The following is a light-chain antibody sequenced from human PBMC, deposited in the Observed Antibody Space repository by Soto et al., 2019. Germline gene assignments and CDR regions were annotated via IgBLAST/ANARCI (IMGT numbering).Light chain of an antibody. V-gene: IGLV2-23*01. CDR2: EGT. J-gene: IGLJ1*01. CDR1: SSDVGRYNL. CDR3: CSYAGTTISYV. Sequence: QSVLTQPASVSGSPGQSITISCTGTSSDVGRYNLVSWYQQHPDKAPKLIIYEGTKRPSGVSSRFSGSKSGNTASLTISGLQAEDEADYYCCSYAGTTISYVFGTGTKVTVL.